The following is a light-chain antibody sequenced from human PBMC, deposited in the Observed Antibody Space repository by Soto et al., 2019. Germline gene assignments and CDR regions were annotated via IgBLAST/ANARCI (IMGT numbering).Light chain of an antibody. CDR3: CSFAGSSTYV. V-gene: IGLV2-23*01. Sequence: QSALTQPASVSGSPGQSITISCTGTSRDVGSYNLVSWYQQHPGNAPKLIIYEGTKRPSGVSYRFSGSKSGNTASLTISGLQEEDEGDYYCCSFAGSSTYVFVTGTKLTVL. CDR2: EGT. J-gene: IGLJ1*01. CDR1: SRDVGSYNL.